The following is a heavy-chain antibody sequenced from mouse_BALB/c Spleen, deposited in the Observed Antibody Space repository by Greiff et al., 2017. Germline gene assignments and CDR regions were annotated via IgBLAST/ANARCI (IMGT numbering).Heavy chain of an antibody. V-gene: IGHV5-9-4*01. CDR2: ISSGGSYT. J-gene: IGHJ2*01. Sequence: EVKLVESGGGLVKPGGSLKLSCAASGFTFSSYAMSWVRQSPEKRLEWVAEISSGGSYTYYPDTVTGRFTISRDNAKNTLYLEMSSLRSEDTAMYYCAREARARTYFDYWGQGTTLTVSS. D-gene: IGHD3-1*01. CDR1: GFTFSSYA. CDR3: AREARARTYFDY.